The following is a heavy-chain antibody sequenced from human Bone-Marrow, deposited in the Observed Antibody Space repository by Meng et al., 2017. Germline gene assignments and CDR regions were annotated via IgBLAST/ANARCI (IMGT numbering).Heavy chain of an antibody. V-gene: IGHV4-30-4*01. CDR2: IYYNGNS. J-gene: IGHJ4*02. D-gene: IGHD2-15*01. Sequence: QVQLQESGPGLVKPSQTLSLTCTVSGGSIGISDKHWSWIRQPPGKGLEWIGYIYYNGNSYDNPSLSSRLTISVDTSKNQFSLKLSSVTAADTAVYFCARGGWFPNVYFDYWGQGTLVTVSS. CDR1: GGSIGISDKH. CDR3: ARGGWFPNVYFDY.